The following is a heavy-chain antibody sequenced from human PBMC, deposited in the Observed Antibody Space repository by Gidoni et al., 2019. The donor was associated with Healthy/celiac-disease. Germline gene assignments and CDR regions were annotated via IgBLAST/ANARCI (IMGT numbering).Heavy chain of an antibody. V-gene: IGHV4-59*01. CDR1: GGSISSYY. J-gene: IGHJ6*03. CDR2: IYYSGST. CDR3: ARVQDRIAAAGGLTGTTRGRIYYYYYYMDV. D-gene: IGHD6-13*01. Sequence: QVQLQESGPGLVKPSETLSLTCTVSGGSISSYYWSWIRQPPGKGLEWIGYIYYSGSTNYNPSLKSRVTISVDTSKNQFSLKLSSVTAADTAVYYCARVQDRIAAAGGLTGTTRGRIYYYYYYMDVWGKGTTVTVSS.